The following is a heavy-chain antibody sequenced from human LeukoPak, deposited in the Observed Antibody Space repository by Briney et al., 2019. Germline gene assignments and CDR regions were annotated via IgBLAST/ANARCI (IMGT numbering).Heavy chain of an antibody. Sequence: GSLRISRATSGFNLYRLGMSLVRPASGKGLGWVSAISGSGGSTYYADSVKGRFTISRDNSKNTLYLQMNSLRAEDTAVYYCAKRGGATFFDYWGQGTLVTVSS. CDR1: GFNLYRLG. CDR2: ISGSGGST. CDR3: AKRGGATFFDY. D-gene: IGHD1-26*01. J-gene: IGHJ4*02. V-gene: IGHV3-23*01.